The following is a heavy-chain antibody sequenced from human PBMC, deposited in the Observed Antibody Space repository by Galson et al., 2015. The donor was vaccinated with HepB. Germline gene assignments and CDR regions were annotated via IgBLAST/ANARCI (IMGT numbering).Heavy chain of an antibody. CDR3: ATGRAAAGTQFDY. V-gene: IGHV1-18*01. CDR1: GYAFARYA. J-gene: IGHJ4*02. Sequence: SVKVSCKASGYAFARYAISWVRQAPGQGLEWMGWISIYNGDTNYAQKLQGKITMTTDTSTSTAYMELRSLRSDDTAVYYCATGRAAAGTQFDYWGQGTLVTVSS. CDR2: ISIYNGDT. D-gene: IGHD6-13*01.